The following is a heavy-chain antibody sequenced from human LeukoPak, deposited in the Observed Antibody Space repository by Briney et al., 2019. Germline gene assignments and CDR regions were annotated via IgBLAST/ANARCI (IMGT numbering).Heavy chain of an antibody. Sequence: PGGSLRLSCAASGFTFSSYAMSWVRQAPGKGLEWVSAISGSGGSTYYADSVKGRFTISRDNSKNTLYLQMNSLRAEDTAVYYCAKDLHEVVVPAALDYWGQGTLVTVSS. V-gene: IGHV3-23*01. CDR2: ISGSGGST. J-gene: IGHJ4*02. CDR3: AKDLHEVVVPAALDY. CDR1: GFTFSSYA. D-gene: IGHD2-2*01.